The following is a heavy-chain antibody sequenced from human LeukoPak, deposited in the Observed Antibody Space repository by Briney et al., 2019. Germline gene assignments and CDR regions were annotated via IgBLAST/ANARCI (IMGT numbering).Heavy chain of an antibody. V-gene: IGHV4-59*01. Sequence: SETLSLTCTVSGGSISSYYWSWIRQPPGKGLEWIGYIYYSGSTNYNPSLKSRVTISVDTSKNQFSLKLSSVTAADTAVYYCARGEIVVVPAAMNYYYYMDVWGKGTTVTVSS. CDR2: IYYSGST. J-gene: IGHJ6*03. D-gene: IGHD2-2*01. CDR1: GGSISSYY. CDR3: ARGEIVVVPAAMNYYYYMDV.